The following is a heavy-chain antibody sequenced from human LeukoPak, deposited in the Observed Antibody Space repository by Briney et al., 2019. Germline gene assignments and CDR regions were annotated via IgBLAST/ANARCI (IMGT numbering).Heavy chain of an antibody. CDR3: ARWVVGATFFDY. Sequence: SEALSLTCTVSGYSISSGYYWGWIRQPPGKGLEWIGSIYHSGSTYYNPSLKSRVTISVDTSKNQFSLKLSSVTAADTAVYYCARWVVGATFFDYWGQGTLVTVSS. V-gene: IGHV4-38-2*02. CDR1: GYSISSGYY. J-gene: IGHJ4*02. D-gene: IGHD1-26*01. CDR2: IYHSGST.